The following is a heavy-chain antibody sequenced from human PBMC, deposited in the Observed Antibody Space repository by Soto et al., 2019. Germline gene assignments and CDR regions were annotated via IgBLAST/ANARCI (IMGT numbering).Heavy chain of an antibody. CDR2: ISGSGGST. CDR1: GFALSSYA. D-gene: IGHD5-12*01. V-gene: IGHV3-23*01. J-gene: IGHJ6*02. CDR3: AKDRSGSDGGMDV. Sequence: PGGALRLNSAATGFALSSYAMSGVRQAPGKGLEWVSAISGSGGSTYYADSVKGRFTISRDNSKNTLYLQMNSLRAEDTAVYYCAKDRSGSDGGMDVWGQGTTVTVSS.